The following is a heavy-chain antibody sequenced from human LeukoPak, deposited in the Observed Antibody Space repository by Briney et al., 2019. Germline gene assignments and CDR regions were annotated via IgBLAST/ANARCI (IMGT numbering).Heavy chain of an antibody. CDR3: ARAGYNILGDNY. CDR2: IIPTLGIA. V-gene: IGHV1-69*04. J-gene: IGHJ4*02. Sequence: ASVKVSCKASGGTFSSYAISWVRQAPGQGLEWMGRIIPTLGIANYAQKFQGRVAITADKSTSTAYMELSSLRSEDTAVYYCARAGYNILGDNYWGQGTLVTVSS. D-gene: IGHD5-18*01. CDR1: GGTFSSYA.